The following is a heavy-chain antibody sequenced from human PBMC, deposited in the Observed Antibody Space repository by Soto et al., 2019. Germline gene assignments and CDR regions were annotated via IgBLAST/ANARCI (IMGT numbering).Heavy chain of an antibody. Sequence: QQVESGGGLVQPGGSLRLSCEVSGFTFSIHAMNWVRQAPGKGLEWVAYIHGTRSIIYYADSVKGRFTISRDNAKNSLFLQMDSLRDEDTAVYYCARDARNADYDYWGQGTLVTVSS. CDR3: ARDARNADYDY. CDR2: IHGTRSII. J-gene: IGHJ4*02. V-gene: IGHV3-48*02. CDR1: GFTFSIHA. D-gene: IGHD3-16*01.